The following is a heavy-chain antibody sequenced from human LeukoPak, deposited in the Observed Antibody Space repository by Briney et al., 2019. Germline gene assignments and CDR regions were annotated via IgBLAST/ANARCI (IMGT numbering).Heavy chain of an antibody. Sequence: SETLSLTCTVSGGSISSSSCYWGWIRQPPGKGLEWIGSIYYSGSTYYNPSLKSRVTISVDTSKNQFSLKLSSVTAADTAVYYCARHGRWELFHFDYWGQGTLVTVSS. CDR2: IYYSGST. CDR3: ARHGRWELFHFDY. V-gene: IGHV4-39*01. J-gene: IGHJ4*02. D-gene: IGHD1-26*01. CDR1: GGSISSSSCY.